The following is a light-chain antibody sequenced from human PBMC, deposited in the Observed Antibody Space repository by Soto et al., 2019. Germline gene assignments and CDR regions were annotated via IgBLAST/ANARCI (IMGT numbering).Light chain of an antibody. CDR3: SSWDASLNGYV. CDR2: NSY. Sequence: QSVLTQPPSASGTPGRRVTISCSGSSSNIGSKTVNWYQQLPGTVPKLLIYNSYQRPSGVPDRFSASKSGTSASLAISGLQSEDEADYYCSSWDASLNGYVFGTGTKVTVL. CDR1: SSNIGSKT. V-gene: IGLV1-44*01. J-gene: IGLJ1*01.